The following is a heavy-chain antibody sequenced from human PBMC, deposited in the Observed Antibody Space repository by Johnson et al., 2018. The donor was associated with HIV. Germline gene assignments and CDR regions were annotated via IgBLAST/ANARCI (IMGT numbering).Heavy chain of an antibody. CDR3: ARGSLTDDSFAD. D-gene: IGHD2-8*01. CDR2: ISSSGSTI. V-gene: IGHV3-11*04. J-gene: IGHJ3*01. Sequence: QVQLVESGGGVVQPGRSLRLSCAASGFTLSDYYMSWIRQAPGKGLEWVSYISSSGSTIYYADSVKGRFTISRDNSKITLSLQMNSLTTEDTAIYYCARGSLTDDSFADWGQGTMVLVSS. CDR1: GFTLSDYY.